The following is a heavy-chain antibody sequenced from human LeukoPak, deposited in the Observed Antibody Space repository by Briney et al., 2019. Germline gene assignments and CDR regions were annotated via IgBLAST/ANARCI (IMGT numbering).Heavy chain of an antibody. D-gene: IGHD4-17*01. CDR3: ARDQVTTVTTQWGSYAFDI. V-gene: IGHV3-11*06. CDR1: GFTFSDYY. CDR2: ISSSTTYT. Sequence: GGSLRLSCAASGFTFSDYYMSWIRQAPGKGLEWVSYISSSTTYTNYADSVKGRFTVSRDNAKKPLYLQLNSLRADDTAVYYCARDQVTTVTTQWGSYAFDIWGQGTMVTVSS. J-gene: IGHJ3*02.